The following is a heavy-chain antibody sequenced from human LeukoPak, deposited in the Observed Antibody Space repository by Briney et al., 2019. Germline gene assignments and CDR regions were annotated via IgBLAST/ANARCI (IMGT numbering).Heavy chain of an antibody. CDR3: AKDPPHLVGATFTYFDY. D-gene: IGHD1-26*01. Sequence: GGSLRLSCAASGFTFSSYDMNWVRQAPGKGLEWVSYISSSGSTIYYADSVKGRFTISRDNAKNSLYLQMNSLRAEDTAVYYCAKDPPHLVGATFTYFDYWGQGTLVTVSS. CDR2: ISSSGSTI. J-gene: IGHJ4*02. V-gene: IGHV3-48*03. CDR1: GFTFSSYD.